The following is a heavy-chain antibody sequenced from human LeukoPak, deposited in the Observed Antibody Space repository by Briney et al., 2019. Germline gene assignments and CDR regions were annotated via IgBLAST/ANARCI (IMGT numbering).Heavy chain of an antibody. CDR2: IYHSGST. CDR3: ARDEYYDFWSGYYVSGAFDI. Sequence: PSETLSLTCTVSGGSISSGGYYWSWIRQPPGKGLEWIRYIYHSGSTYYNPSLKSRVTISVDRSKNQFSLKLSSVTAADTAVYYCARDEYYDFWSGYYVSGAFDIWGQGTMVTVSS. CDR1: GGSISSGGYY. D-gene: IGHD3-3*01. V-gene: IGHV4-30-2*01. J-gene: IGHJ3*02.